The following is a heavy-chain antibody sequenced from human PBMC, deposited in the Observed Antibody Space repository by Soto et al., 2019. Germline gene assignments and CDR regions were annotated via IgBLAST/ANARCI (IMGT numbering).Heavy chain of an antibody. D-gene: IGHD2-21*01. CDR3: ARGATVIAPFDY. V-gene: IGHV4-59*08. CDR2: IYYSGST. J-gene: IGHJ4*02. CDR1: GGSISSYY. Sequence: SETLSLTCTVSGGSISSYYWSWIRQPPGRGLEWIGYIYYSGSTNYNPSLKSRVTISVDTSKNQFSLKLSSVTAADTAVYYCARGATVIAPFDYWGQGTLVTVSS.